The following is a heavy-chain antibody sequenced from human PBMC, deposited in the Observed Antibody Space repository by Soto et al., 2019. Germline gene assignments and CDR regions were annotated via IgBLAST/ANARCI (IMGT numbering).Heavy chain of an antibody. J-gene: IGHJ6*02. V-gene: IGHV3-49*04. CDR2: VRTKAYGGAT. CDR3: ARVSGYSYGYSFGMDV. D-gene: IGHD5-18*01. CDR1: GFTFGDYA. Sequence: GGTLRLSCATSGFTFGDYAMSWVRQAPGKGLEWVGFVRTKAYGGATEYAASVKGRFTISRQDSISIAYLQMDSLRTEDTAVYYCARVSGYSYGYSFGMDVWGQGTTVTSP.